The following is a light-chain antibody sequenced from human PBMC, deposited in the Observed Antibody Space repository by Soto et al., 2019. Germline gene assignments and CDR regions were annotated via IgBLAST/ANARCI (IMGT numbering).Light chain of an antibody. V-gene: IGLV1-47*01. J-gene: IGLJ2*01. CDR2: RYN. CDR1: SSNIGSNY. Sequence: QSVLTQPPSASGTPGQRVTISCSGSSSNIGSNYVYWYQQLPGTAPKLLIYRYNQRPSGVPDRFPCSKSGTSASLAISGLRSEDEADYYCAAWDDSLSGRVFGGGTKLTVL. CDR3: AAWDDSLSGRV.